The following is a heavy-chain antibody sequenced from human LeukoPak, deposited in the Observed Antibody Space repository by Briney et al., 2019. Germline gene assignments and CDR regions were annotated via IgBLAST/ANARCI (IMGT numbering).Heavy chain of an antibody. J-gene: IGHJ4*02. CDR3: ARGFWSVAARPFGY. Sequence: SETLSLTCAVYGGSFSGYYWSWIRQPPGKGLEWIGEINHSGSTNYNPSLKSRVTISVDTSKNQFSLKLSSVTAADTAVYYCARGFWSVAARPFGYWGQGTLVTVSS. CDR1: GGSFSGYY. V-gene: IGHV4-34*01. CDR2: INHSGST. D-gene: IGHD6-6*01.